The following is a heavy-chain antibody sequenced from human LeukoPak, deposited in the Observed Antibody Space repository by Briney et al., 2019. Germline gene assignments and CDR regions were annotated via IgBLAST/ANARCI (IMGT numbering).Heavy chain of an antibody. CDR3: ARGAEYYYDSSGFFPPYYYYGMDV. CDR1: GFTFSSYS. CDR2: ISSSSSYI. V-gene: IGHV3-21*01. J-gene: IGHJ6*02. Sequence: KPGGSLRLSCAASGFTFSSYSMNWVRQAPGKGLEWVSSISSSSSYIYYADSVKGRFTIPRDNAKNSLYLQMNSLRAEDTAVYYCARGAEYYYDSSGFFPPYYYYGMDVWGQGTTVTVSS. D-gene: IGHD3-22*01.